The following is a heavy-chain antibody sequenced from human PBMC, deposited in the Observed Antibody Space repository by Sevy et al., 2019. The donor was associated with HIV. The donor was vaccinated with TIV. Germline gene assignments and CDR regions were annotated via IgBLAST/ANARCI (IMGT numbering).Heavy chain of an antibody. J-gene: IGHJ4*02. Sequence: GESLKISCKGSGYSFTSYWIGWVRQMPGKGLEWMGIIYPGDSDTRYSPSFQGQVTISAEKSISTAYLRWSSLKASDTAMYYCARHTIYCSGGSCYSDYYFDYWGQGTLVTVSS. CDR3: ARHTIYCSGGSCYSDYYFDY. CDR2: IYPGDSDT. D-gene: IGHD2-15*01. V-gene: IGHV5-51*01. CDR1: GYSFTSYW.